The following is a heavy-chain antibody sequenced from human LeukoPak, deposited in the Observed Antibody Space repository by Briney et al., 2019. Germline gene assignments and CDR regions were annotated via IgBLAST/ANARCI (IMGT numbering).Heavy chain of an antibody. CDR1: GGTFSSYA. D-gene: IGHD6-19*01. CDR2: IIPIFGTA. J-gene: IGHJ4*02. Sequence: SVKVSCKASGGTFSSYAISWVRQAPGQGLEWMGGIIPIFGTANYAQKFQGRVTITADESTSTAYMELSSLRSEDTAVYYCARDIGSGWYPRGYYFDYWGQGTLVTVSS. CDR3: ARDIGSGWYPRGYYFDY. V-gene: IGHV1-69*13.